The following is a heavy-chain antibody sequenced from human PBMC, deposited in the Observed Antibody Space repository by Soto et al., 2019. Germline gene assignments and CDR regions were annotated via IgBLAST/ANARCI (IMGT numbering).Heavy chain of an antibody. V-gene: IGHV4-59*01. CDR3: ARHPTVTTGRWFY. D-gene: IGHD4-17*01. CDR2: VYYSGST. J-gene: IGHJ4*02. Sequence: SETLSLTCAVSGGSIGSDYWSWIRQPPGKGLEWIGYVYYSGSTNYNPSLKSRVTISVDTSKNQFSLKLSSVTAADTAVYYCARHPTVTTGRWFYWGQGTLVTVSS. CDR1: GGSIGSDY.